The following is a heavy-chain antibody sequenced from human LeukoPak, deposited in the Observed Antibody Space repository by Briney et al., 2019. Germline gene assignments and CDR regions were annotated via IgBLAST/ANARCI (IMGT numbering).Heavy chain of an antibody. CDR1: GFTFSSYA. J-gene: IGHJ4*02. CDR2: LSYDGSNE. V-gene: IGHV3-30*04. Sequence: PGGSLRLSCAASGFTFSSYAMHWVRQAPGKGLEWVAALSYDGSNEYSAESVKGRFTISRDNSKNTLYLKMNSLRVEDTAVYSCARDKDRGYFDYWGQGTLVTVSS. D-gene: IGHD3-16*02. CDR3: ARDKDRGYFDY.